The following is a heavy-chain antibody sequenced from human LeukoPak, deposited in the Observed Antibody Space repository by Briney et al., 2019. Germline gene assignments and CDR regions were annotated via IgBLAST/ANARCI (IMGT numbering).Heavy chain of an antibody. CDR3: AREGYDRSLDY. Sequence: SETLSLTCTVSGGSISSHYWSWIRQPPGKGLEWIGYIYYSGSTNYNPSLKSRVTISVDTSKNQFSLKLSSVTAADTAVYYCAREGYDRSLDYWGQGTLVTVSS. CDR1: GGSISSHY. J-gene: IGHJ4*02. V-gene: IGHV4-59*11. D-gene: IGHD3-22*01. CDR2: IYYSGST.